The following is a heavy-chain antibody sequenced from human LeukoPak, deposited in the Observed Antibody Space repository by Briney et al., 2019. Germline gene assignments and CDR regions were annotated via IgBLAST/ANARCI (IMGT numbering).Heavy chain of an antibody. D-gene: IGHD5-18*01. J-gene: IGHJ4*02. CDR2: INHSGST. V-gene: IGHV4-34*01. CDR1: GGSFSGYY. Sequence: SETLSLTCAVYGGSFSGYYWSWIRQPPGKGLEWIGEINHSGSTNYNPSLKSRVTISVDKSKNQFSLKLSSVTAADTAVYYCARDLYSYGYGAPAGFDYWGQGTLVTVSS. CDR3: ARDLYSYGYGAPAGFDY.